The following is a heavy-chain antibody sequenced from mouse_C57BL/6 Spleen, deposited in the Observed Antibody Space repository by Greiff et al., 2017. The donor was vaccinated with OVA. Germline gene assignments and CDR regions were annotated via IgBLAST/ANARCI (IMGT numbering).Heavy chain of an antibody. Sequence: DVKLVESGGDLVKPGGSLKLSCAASGFTFSSYGMSWVRQTPDKRLEWVATISSGGSYTYYPDSVKGRFTIARDNAKNTLYLQMSSLKYEDTAMYYWAREGTSWFAYWGQGTLVTVSA. J-gene: IGHJ3*01. V-gene: IGHV5-6*02. CDR3: AREGTSWFAY. CDR1: GFTFSSYG. CDR2: ISSGGSYT. D-gene: IGHD3-3*01.